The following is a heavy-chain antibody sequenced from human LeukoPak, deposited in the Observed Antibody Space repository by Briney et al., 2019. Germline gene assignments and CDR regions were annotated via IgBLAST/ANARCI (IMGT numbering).Heavy chain of an antibody. CDR3: ARHISGDYFDY. Sequence: SETLSLTCAVYGGSFSGYYWSWIRQPPGKGLEWIGEINHSGSTNYNPSLKSRVTISVDTSKNQFSLKLSSVTAADTAVYYCARHISGDYFDYWGQGTLVTVSS. D-gene: IGHD2-21*01. CDR2: INHSGST. CDR1: GGSFSGYY. J-gene: IGHJ4*02. V-gene: IGHV4-34*01.